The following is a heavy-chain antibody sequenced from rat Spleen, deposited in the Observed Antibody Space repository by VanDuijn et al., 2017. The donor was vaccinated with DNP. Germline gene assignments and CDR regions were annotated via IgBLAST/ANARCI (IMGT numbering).Heavy chain of an antibody. CDR2: ISYSGST. CDR3: ARQLGFDY. Sequence: VQLQESGPGLVEPSQSLSLTCSVTGYSITSCCRWTWIRKFPGHKLEWIGYISYSGSTSYNPSLKSRISITRDTSKNQFFLQLNSVTTEDTATYYCARQLGFDYWGQGVMVTVSS. J-gene: IGHJ2*01. CDR1: GYSITSCC. D-gene: IGHD5-1*01. V-gene: IGHV3-1*01.